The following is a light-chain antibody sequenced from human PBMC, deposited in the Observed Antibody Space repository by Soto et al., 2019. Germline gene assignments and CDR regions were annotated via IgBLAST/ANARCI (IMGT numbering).Light chain of an antibody. CDR1: QSVSSN. Sequence: EIVMTQSPATLSVSPGERATLSCRVSQSVSSNLAWYQQKPGQAPRLLIYGASTRATGIPARFSGSRSGTEFTLTISSLQSEDFAVYYCQQYNNWPPTFGQGTRLEIK. CDR2: GAS. J-gene: IGKJ5*01. CDR3: QQYNNWPPT. V-gene: IGKV3-15*01.